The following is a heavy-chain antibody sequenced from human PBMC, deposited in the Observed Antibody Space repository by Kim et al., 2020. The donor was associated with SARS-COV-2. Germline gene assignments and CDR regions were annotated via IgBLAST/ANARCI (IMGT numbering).Heavy chain of an antibody. V-gene: IGHV5-51*01. Sequence: GESLKISCKGSGYSFNNYWIGWVRQMPGKGLEWMGIIYPGDSDTRYRPSFQGQVTISADKSISTAYLQWNSLKASDTAMYYCARRPGGVAAGFFDSWGQGTLVTVSS. CDR2: IYPGDSDT. CDR3: ARRPGGVAAGFFDS. CDR1: GYSFNNYW. D-gene: IGHD3-16*01. J-gene: IGHJ5*01.